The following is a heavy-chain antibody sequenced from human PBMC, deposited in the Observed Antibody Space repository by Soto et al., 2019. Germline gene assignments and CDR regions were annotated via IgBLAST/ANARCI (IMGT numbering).Heavy chain of an antibody. J-gene: IGHJ4*02. CDR2: IYSGGST. V-gene: IGHV3-53*01. D-gene: IGHD5-18*01. CDR1: GFTVSSNY. CDR3: ARDRGLRRYSHGYYYY. Sequence: EVQLVESGGGLIQPGGSLRLSCAASGFTVSSNYMSWVRQAPGKGLEWVSVIYSGGSTYYADSVKGRFTISRDNSKNTLYLHMRTLRAEDTPVYYCARDRGLRRYSHGYYYYWGQRTLLTVSS.